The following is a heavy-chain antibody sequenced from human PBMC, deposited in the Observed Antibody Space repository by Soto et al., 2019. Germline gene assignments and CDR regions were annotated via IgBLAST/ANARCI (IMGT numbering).Heavy chain of an antibody. Sequence: EVQLVESGGGLVQPGGSLKLSCATSGFTFSASAMHWVRQASGKGLEWVGHIRSKANNYAAAYAASVKGRFTISRDDSKNTAYLQMNSLKTEDTAVYYCTRHLMDVWDQGTTVTVS. J-gene: IGHJ6*02. V-gene: IGHV3-73*01. CDR3: TRHLMDV. CDR1: GFTFSASA. CDR2: IRSKANNYAA.